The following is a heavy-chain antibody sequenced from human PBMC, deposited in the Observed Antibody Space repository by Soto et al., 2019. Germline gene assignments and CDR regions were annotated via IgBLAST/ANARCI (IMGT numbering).Heavy chain of an antibody. CDR3: AGWLQFYGAIDS. V-gene: IGHV3-30-3*01. CDR2: ISHDGNKK. D-gene: IGHD5-12*01. CDR1: GFNFNSYA. Sequence: QVQLGESGGGVVQPGRSLRLSCAASGFNFNSYAMHWVRQAPGKGLEWVAFISHDGNKKCYADSVKGRFTISRDNSKNTLFLQMNSLRDDDSALYYCAGWLQFYGAIDSWGQGTLVTVSS. J-gene: IGHJ4*02.